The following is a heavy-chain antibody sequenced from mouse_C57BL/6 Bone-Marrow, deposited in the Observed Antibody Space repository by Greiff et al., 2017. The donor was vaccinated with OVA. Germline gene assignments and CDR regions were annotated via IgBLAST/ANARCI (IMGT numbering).Heavy chain of an antibody. J-gene: IGHJ4*01. CDR3: ARWTSYSNV. V-gene: IGHV1-59*01. Sequence: VQLQQPGAELVRPGTSVKLSCKASGYTFTSYWMHWVKQRPGQGLEWIGVIDPSDSYTNYNQKFKGKATLTVDTSSSTAYMQLSSLTSEDSAVYYCARWTSYSNVWGQGTSVTVSS. CDR1: GYTFTSYW. D-gene: IGHD2-5*01. CDR2: IDPSDSYT.